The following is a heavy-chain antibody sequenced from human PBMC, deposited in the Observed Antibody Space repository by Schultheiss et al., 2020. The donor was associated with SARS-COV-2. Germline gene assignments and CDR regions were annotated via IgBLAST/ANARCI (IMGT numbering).Heavy chain of an antibody. CDR1: GGSISSSSYY. CDR3: ARGAWGDYGDY. CDR2: IYYSGST. D-gene: IGHD4-17*01. J-gene: IGHJ4*02. Sequence: SQTLSLTCTVSGGSISSSSYYWGWIRQPPGKGLEWIGYIYYSGSTNYNPSLKSRVTISVDTSKNQFSLKLSSVTAADTAVYYCARGAWGDYGDYWGQGTLVTVSS. V-gene: IGHV4-61*05.